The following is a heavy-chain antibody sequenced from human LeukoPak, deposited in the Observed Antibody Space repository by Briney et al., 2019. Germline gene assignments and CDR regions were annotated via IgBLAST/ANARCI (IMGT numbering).Heavy chain of an antibody. D-gene: IGHD6-13*01. CDR1: GGSISSSSYY. CDR3: ARQPFSSSDGSRY. CDR2: IYYSGST. Sequence: KPSETLSLTCTVSGGSISSSSYYWGWIRQPPGKGLEWIGSIYYSGSTYYNPSLKSRVTISVDTSKNQFSLKLSSVTAADTAVYYCARQPFSSSDGSRYSGQGTLVTVSS. V-gene: IGHV4-39*01. J-gene: IGHJ4*02.